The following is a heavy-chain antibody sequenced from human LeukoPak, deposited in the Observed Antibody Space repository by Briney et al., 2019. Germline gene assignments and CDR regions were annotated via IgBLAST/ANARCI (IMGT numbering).Heavy chain of an antibody. CDR1: GYTFTGNY. V-gene: IGHV1-46*01. D-gene: IGHD2-2*01. J-gene: IGHJ5*02. CDR2: INPSGGST. Sequence: ASVKVSCKASGYTFTGNYIHWVRQAPGQGLEWMGIINPSGGSTSYAQKFQGRVTMTRDTSTSTVYMELSSLRSEDTAVYYCAREGCSSTSCYADNWFDPWGQGTLVTVSS. CDR3: AREGCSSTSCYADNWFDP.